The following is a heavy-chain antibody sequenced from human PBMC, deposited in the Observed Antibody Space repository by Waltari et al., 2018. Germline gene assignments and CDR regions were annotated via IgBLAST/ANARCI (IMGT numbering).Heavy chain of an antibody. Sequence: EVQLLDSGGGLVQPGGSLRLSCSASGFPFSNYVLRWVRQAPGKGLEWVPTISSGGNTYYAASVKGRLTVSRDNSKNTLYLQMNSLRAEDTAVYYCAKRGSDGAWFDPWGQGTLVTVSS. CDR3: AKRGSDGAWFDP. J-gene: IGHJ5*02. CDR1: GFPFSNYV. CDR2: ISSGGNT. D-gene: IGHD5-12*01. V-gene: IGHV3-23*01.